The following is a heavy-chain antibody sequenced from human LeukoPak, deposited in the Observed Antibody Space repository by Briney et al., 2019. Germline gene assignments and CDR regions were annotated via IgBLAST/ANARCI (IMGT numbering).Heavy chain of an antibody. CDR2: IYYSGST. D-gene: IGHD6-19*01. CDR1: GGSISSSSYS. Sequence: SETLSLTCTVSGGSISSSSYSWGWIRQPPGKGLEWIGSIYYSGSTYYNPSLKSRVTISVYTSKNQFSLKLSSVTAGERVVYYWARLVGVAVGGTGGGDFDYWGQGTLVTVSS. CDR3: ARLVGVAVGGTGGGDFDY. J-gene: IGHJ4*02. V-gene: IGHV4-39*01.